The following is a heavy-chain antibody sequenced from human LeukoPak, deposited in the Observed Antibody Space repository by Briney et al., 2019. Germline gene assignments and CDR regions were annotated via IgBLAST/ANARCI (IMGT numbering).Heavy chain of an antibody. J-gene: IGHJ4*02. CDR1: GGSISSGGYS. Sequence: PSETLSLTCAVSGGSISSGGYSWSWIRQPPGKGLEWIGYVYHSGSTYYNPSLESRVTISVDRSKNQFSLKLSSVTAADTAVYYCARVRSGSYHLDYWGQGTLVTVSS. CDR3: ARVRSGSYHLDY. V-gene: IGHV4-30-2*01. CDR2: VYHSGST. D-gene: IGHD1-26*01.